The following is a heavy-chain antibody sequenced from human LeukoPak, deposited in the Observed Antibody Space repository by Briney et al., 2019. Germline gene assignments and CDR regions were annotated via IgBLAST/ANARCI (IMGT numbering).Heavy chain of an antibody. CDR2: IRYDGSNK. D-gene: IGHD5-12*01. V-gene: IGHV3-30*02. Sequence: GGSLRLSCAASGFTFSSYGMHWVRQAPGKGLEWVAFIRYDGSNKYYADSVKGRFTISRDNSKNTLYLQMNSLRAEDTAEYYCAKDPGYSGYEYYFDYWGQGTLVTVSS. J-gene: IGHJ4*02. CDR1: GFTFSSYG. CDR3: AKDPGYSGYEYYFDY.